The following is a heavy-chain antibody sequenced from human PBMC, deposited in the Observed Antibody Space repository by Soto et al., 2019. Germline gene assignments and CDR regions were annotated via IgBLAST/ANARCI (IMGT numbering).Heavy chain of an antibody. D-gene: IGHD6-19*01. CDR3: AKDLAGYSSGWSQDNWFDP. Sequence: GGSLRLSCAASGFPFSSYGMHWVRQAPGKGLEWVAVISYDGSNKYYADSVKGRFTISRDNSKNTLYLQMNSLRAEDTAVYYCAKDLAGYSSGWSQDNWFDPWGQGTLVTVSS. CDR2: ISYDGSNK. J-gene: IGHJ5*02. V-gene: IGHV3-30*18. CDR1: GFPFSSYG.